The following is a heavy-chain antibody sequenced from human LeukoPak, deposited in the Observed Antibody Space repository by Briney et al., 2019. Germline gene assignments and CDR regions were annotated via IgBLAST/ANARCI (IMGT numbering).Heavy chain of an antibody. Sequence: ASVKVSCKASGYTFTSYGISWVRQAPGQGLEWMGWISAYNGNTNYAQKLQGRVTMTTDTSTSTAYMELRSLRSDDTAVYYCARARLDIVGATPYFDYWGQGTLVTVSS. CDR2: ISAYNGNT. V-gene: IGHV1-18*01. D-gene: IGHD1-26*01. CDR1: GYTFTSYG. CDR3: ARARLDIVGATPYFDY. J-gene: IGHJ4*02.